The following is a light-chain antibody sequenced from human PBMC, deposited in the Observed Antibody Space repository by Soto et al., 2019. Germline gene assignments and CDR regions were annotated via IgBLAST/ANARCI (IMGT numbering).Light chain of an antibody. CDR1: SSVVGAYNY. Sequence: QSALTQPASVSGSPGQSITISCTGTSSVVGAYNYVSWFQQHPGKAPKLMIYDVTNRPSGVSNRFSGSKSGNTASLTISGLQAEDEAEYYCCSYTSSSTYVFGTGTKVTVL. CDR3: CSYTSSSTYV. CDR2: DVT. V-gene: IGLV2-14*01. J-gene: IGLJ1*01.